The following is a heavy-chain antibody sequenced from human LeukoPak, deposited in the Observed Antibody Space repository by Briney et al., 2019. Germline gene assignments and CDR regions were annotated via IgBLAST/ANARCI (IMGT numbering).Heavy chain of an antibody. J-gene: IGHJ4*02. CDR1: GYSFTSYW. V-gene: IGHV5-51*01. CDR2: IYPGDSDT. Sequence: GESLKISCKGSGYSFTSYWIGWVRQLPGKGLEWMGVIYPGDSDTRYSPSFQGQVTISADKSISTAYLQWSSLKASDTAMYYCARQSDGAVAGTPYFDYWGQGTLVTVSS. CDR3: ARQSDGAVAGTPYFDY. D-gene: IGHD6-19*01.